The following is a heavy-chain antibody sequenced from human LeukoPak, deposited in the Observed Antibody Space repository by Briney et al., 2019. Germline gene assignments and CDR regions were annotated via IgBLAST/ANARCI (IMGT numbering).Heavy chain of an antibody. CDR3: AKAPTNIWFGEYLDY. CDR1: GFTFSSYA. CDR2: IGGSGAST. D-gene: IGHD3-10*01. J-gene: IGHJ4*02. V-gene: IGHV3-23*01. Sequence: GGSLRLSCAASGFTFSSYAMSWVRQAPGKGLEWVSAIGGSGASTYYADFVKGRFTISRDNSKNTLFLQMNSLRAEDTAVYYCAKAPTNIWFGEYLDYWGQGTLVTVSS.